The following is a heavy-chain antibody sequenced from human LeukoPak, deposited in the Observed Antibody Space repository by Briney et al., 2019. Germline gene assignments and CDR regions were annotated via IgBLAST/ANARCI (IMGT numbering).Heavy chain of an antibody. Sequence: PGGSLRLSCAASGFTFSDYYMSWIRQAPGKGLEWVANIKQDGSEKYYVDSVKGRFTISRDNAKNSLYLQMNSLRAEDTAVYYCARVNTAMVSGPQYYFDYWGQGTLVTVSS. CDR2: IKQDGSEK. CDR3: ARVNTAMVSGPQYYFDY. CDR1: GFTFSDYY. J-gene: IGHJ4*02. D-gene: IGHD5-18*01. V-gene: IGHV3-7*01.